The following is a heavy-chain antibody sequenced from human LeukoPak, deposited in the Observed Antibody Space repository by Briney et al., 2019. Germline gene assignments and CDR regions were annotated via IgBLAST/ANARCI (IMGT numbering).Heavy chain of an antibody. J-gene: IGHJ4*02. CDR2: LIPILGIA. V-gene: IGHV1-69*04. Sequence: SVKVSCKASGGTFTSYAISWVRQAPGQGLEWMGRLIPILGIANYAQKFQGRVTITADKSTSTAYMELSSLRSEDTAVYFCARGVSSSSYYFDYWGQGTLVTVSS. CDR1: GGTFTSYA. D-gene: IGHD6-13*01. CDR3: ARGVSSSSYYFDY.